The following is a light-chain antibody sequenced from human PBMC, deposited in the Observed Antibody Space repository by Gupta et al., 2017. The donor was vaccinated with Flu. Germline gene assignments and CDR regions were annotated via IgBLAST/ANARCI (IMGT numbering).Light chain of an antibody. CDR3: LQDYNSPRT. CDR2: GAS. CDR1: QGIRND. Sequence: PSSLSASVGDRVTITCRASQGIRNDLGWYQQKPGKAPKLLISGASTLQSGVPSRFSGSGSGTDFTLTISSLQPEDFATYYCLQDYNSPRTFGQGTKVEIK. J-gene: IGKJ1*01. V-gene: IGKV1-6*01.